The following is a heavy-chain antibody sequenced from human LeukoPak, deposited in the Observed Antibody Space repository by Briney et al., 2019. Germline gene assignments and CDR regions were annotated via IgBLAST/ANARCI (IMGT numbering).Heavy chain of an antibody. CDR1: GGSISSYY. CDR2: IYYSGST. J-gene: IGHJ6*03. CDR3: ARGPVIYYYYYMDV. D-gene: IGHD2/OR15-2a*01. V-gene: IGHV4-59*01. Sequence: KTSETLSLTCTVSGGSISSYYWSWIRQPPGKGLEWIGYIYYSGSTNYNPSLKSRVTISVDTSKNQFSLKLSSVTAADTAVYYCARGPVIYYYYYMDVWGKGTTVTVSS.